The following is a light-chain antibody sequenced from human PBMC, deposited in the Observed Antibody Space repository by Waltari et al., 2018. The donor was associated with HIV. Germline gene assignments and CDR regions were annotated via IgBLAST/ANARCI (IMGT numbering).Light chain of an antibody. CDR3: SSYTSSSTNV. CDR1: SSDVGGYNY. J-gene: IGLJ1*01. CDR2: EVS. Sequence: QSALTQPASVSGSPGQSITIPCPGTSSDVGGYNYVPWYQQHPGKAPKLMIYEVSNRPSGVSNRFSGSKSGNTASLTISGLQAEDEADYYCSSYTSSSTNVFGTGTKVTVL. V-gene: IGLV2-14*01.